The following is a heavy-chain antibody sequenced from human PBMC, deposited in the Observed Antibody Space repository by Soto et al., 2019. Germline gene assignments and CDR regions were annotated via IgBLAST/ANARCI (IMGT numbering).Heavy chain of an antibody. D-gene: IGHD3-22*01. Sequence: SETLSLTCTVSGDSITSSTYYWGWIRQPPGKGLEWIGSIYYSGSTYYNPSLNSRVTISVDTSRIHFSLKLISVTAADTAVFYCARQSYDSSDYFDYWGQGTLVTVSS. CDR3: ARQSYDSSDYFDY. CDR2: IYYSGST. V-gene: IGHV4-39*01. J-gene: IGHJ4*02. CDR1: GDSITSSTYY.